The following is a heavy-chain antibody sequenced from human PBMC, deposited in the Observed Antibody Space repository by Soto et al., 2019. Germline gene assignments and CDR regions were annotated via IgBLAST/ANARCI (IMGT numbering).Heavy chain of an antibody. CDR2: INHSGST. D-gene: IGHD1-1*01. CDR1: GGSFSGYY. CDR3: ARMNPLYGTRPPLLKRSDWFDL. J-gene: IGHJ5*02. V-gene: IGHV4-34*01. Sequence: SETLSLTCAVYGGSFSGYYWSWIRQPPGKGLEWIGEINHSGSTNYNPSLKSRVTISVDPSKNQFSLKLSSVTAADTAVYHCARMNPLYGTRPPLLKRSDWFDLGGEGTLVTVSS.